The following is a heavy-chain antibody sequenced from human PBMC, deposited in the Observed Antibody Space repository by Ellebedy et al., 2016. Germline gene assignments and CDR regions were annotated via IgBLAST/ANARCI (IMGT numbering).Heavy chain of an antibody. V-gene: IGHV3-23*01. CDR2: ISGSGGGT. D-gene: IGHD1-26*01. CDR1: GFTFSRYA. J-gene: IGHJ2*01. CDR3: ARVGGGRRFDL. Sequence: GESLKISXAASGFTFSRYAMSWVRLAPGKGLQWVSSISGSGGGTHYADSVKGRFSISRDNSKNTVFLQMNSLRAGDTAVYYCARVGGGRRFDLWGRGTLVTVSS.